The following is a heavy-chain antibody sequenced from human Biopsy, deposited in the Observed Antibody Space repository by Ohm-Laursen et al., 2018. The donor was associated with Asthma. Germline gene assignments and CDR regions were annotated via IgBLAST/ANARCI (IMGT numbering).Heavy chain of an antibody. CDR1: GFTFGDYW. Sequence: SLRLSCSASGFTFGDYWMSWVRQVPGKGLEWVANIKHDGSEKNHVGSLKGRFTISRDNAKSSPYLQMNSLRAEDTAVYYCARTFHFWSPYHAEHYQLWGQGTLVTVSS. J-gene: IGHJ1*01. V-gene: IGHV3-7*01. CDR2: IKHDGSEK. CDR3: ARTFHFWSPYHAEHYQL. D-gene: IGHD3-3*02.